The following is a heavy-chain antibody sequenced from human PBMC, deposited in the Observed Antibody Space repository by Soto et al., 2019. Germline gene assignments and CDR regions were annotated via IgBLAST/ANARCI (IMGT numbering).Heavy chain of an antibody. D-gene: IGHD6-13*01. CDR1: GFTFSSYD. CDR2: IGTAGDT. J-gene: IGHJ6*02. CDR3: ARVRAAAAGTGYYGMDV. V-gene: IGHV3-13*01. Sequence: GGSLRLSCAASGFTFSSYDMHWVRQATGKGLEWVSAIGTAGDTYYPGSVKGRFTISRENAKNSLYLKMNSLRAEDTAVYYCARVRAAAAGTGYYGMDVWGQGTTVTVSS.